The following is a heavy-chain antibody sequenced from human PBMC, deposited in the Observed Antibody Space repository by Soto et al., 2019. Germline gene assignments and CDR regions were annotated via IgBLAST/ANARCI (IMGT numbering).Heavy chain of an antibody. CDR1: GVSTSNSSYY. J-gene: IGHJ4*02. CDR2: IYYSGIT. Sequence: SETLSLTCTDSGVSTSNSSYYWGWIRRPPGKGLEWIGTIYYSGITYYNPSLKSRVTISVDTSKNQFSLKLTSVTAADTAVYYCARHGSNWGQGTLVTVSS. V-gene: IGHV4-39*01. CDR3: ARHGSN.